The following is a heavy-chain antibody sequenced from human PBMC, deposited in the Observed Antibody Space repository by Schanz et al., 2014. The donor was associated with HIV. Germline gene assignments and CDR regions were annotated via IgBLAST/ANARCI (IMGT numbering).Heavy chain of an antibody. CDR2: ISWNSGSI. Sequence: EVQLVESGGGLVQPGRSLRLSCAASGFSFDDYAVHWVRQAPGKGLEWVSGISWNSGSIGYADSVKGRFTISRDNAKNSLYLQMNSLRAEDTALYYCAKDMGSGSYETFDIWGQGTMVTVSS. D-gene: IGHD1-26*01. CDR1: GFSFDDYA. V-gene: IGHV3-9*01. CDR3: AKDMGSGSYETFDI. J-gene: IGHJ3*02.